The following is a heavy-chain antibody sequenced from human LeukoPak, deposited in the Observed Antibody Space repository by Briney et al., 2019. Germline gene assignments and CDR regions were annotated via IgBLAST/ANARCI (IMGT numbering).Heavy chain of an antibody. J-gene: IGHJ2*01. CDR1: GFTFSSYA. D-gene: IGHD2-15*01. V-gene: IGHV3-23*01. CDR3: AKAGVDIVVAVAARYWYFDL. Sequence: GGSLRLSCAASGFTFSSYAMSWVRQAPGKGLEWVSAISGSGGSTYYADSVKGRFTISRDNSKNTLYLQMNRLRAEDTAVYYCAKAGVDIVVAVAARYWYFDLWGRGTLVTVSS. CDR2: ISGSGGST.